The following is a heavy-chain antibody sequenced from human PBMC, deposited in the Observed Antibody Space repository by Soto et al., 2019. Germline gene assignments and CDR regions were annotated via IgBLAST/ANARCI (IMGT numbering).Heavy chain of an antibody. Sequence: GGSLRLSCAVSGFTFEDYAMHWVRQAPGKGLEWVSGISWDSRSVAYADSVEGRFTISRDNAENSLHLQMNSLRAEDTAVYYCAKDSIRRSFSRSSTRARDAFDIWGQGTMVTVSS. J-gene: IGHJ3*02. CDR2: ISWDSRSV. CDR1: GFTFEDYA. CDR3: AKDSIRRSFSRSSTRARDAFDI. V-gene: IGHV3-9*01. D-gene: IGHD6-6*01.